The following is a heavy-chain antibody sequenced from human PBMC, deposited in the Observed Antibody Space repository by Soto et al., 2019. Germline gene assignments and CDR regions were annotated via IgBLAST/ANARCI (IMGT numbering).Heavy chain of an antibody. Sequence: QVQLVQSGAEVKKPGASVRVSCKASGYTFTGYAIHWVRQAPGQRLEWMGYINGGNGKTEYSQNFQGRITLSRHTPASTVYMDLSSLRSEDTAVYYCTRDFGRNSLAYWGQGTLIVVSP. J-gene: IGHJ4*02. CDR2: INGGNGKT. V-gene: IGHV1-3*01. CDR1: GYTFTGYA. CDR3: TRDFGRNSLAY. D-gene: IGHD1-1*01.